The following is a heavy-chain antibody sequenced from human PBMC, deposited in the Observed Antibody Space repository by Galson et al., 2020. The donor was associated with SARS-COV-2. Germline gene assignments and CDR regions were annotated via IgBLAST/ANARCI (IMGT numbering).Heavy chain of an antibody. D-gene: IGHD6-6*01. CDR3: ARTSIAVSVAFDI. Sequence: ESGPTLAKPTPTLTLTCPFSGLSLSTTGMCVSWLRQPPGKALEWLARIDWADDKYYSTSLKTRLTISKDTSKNQVVLTMTNMDPVDTATYYCARTSIAVSVAFDIWGQGTMVTVSS. J-gene: IGHJ3*02. CDR1: GLSLSTTGMC. CDR2: IDWADDK. V-gene: IGHV2-70*11.